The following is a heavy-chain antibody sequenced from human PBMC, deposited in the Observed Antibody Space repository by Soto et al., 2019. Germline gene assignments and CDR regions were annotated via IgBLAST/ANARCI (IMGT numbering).Heavy chain of an antibody. CDR2: IIPSLGIA. Sequence: QVQLVQSGAEVKKPGSSVKVSCKASGGTFSSYTISWVRHAPGQGRGWIGRIIPSLGIANYAQKFQGRVTITADKSTSTAYMELSSTRSEDTAVYYCAREEYYYGSDAFFDYWGQGTLVTVSS. CDR1: GGTFSSYT. V-gene: IGHV1-69*08. D-gene: IGHD3-10*01. CDR3: AREEYYYGSDAFFDY. J-gene: IGHJ4*02.